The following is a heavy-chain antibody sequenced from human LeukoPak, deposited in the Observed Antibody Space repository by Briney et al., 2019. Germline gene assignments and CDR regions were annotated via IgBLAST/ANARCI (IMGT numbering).Heavy chain of an antibody. Sequence: ASVKVSCKASGYTFTGYYMHWVRQAPGQGLEWMGWINPNSGGTNYAQKFQGRVTMTRDTSISTAYMELSRLRSDDTAVYYCAREGSGCDENYFDYWGQGTLVTVSS. CDR3: AREGSGCDENYFDY. CDR1: GYTFTGYY. V-gene: IGHV1-2*02. J-gene: IGHJ4*02. CDR2: INPNSGGT. D-gene: IGHD5-12*01.